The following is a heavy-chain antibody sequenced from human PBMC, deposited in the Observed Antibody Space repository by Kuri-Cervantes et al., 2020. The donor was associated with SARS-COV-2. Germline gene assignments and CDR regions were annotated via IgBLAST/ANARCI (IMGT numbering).Heavy chain of an antibody. V-gene: IGHV4-39*07. J-gene: IGHJ6*02. D-gene: IGHD6-13*01. CDR1: GGSISSSSYY. CDR3: ARAKLYSSSWYVGFGDGMDV. Sequence: SETLSLTCTVSGGSISSSSYYWGWIRQPPGKGLEWIGEINHSGSTNYNPSLKSRVTISVDTSKNQFSLKLSSVTAADTAVYYCARAKLYSSSWYVGFGDGMDVWGQGTTVTVSS. CDR2: INHSGST.